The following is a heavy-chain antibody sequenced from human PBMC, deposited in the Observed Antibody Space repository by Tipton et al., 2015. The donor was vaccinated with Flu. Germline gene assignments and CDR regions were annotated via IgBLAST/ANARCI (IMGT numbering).Heavy chain of an antibody. Sequence: LRLSCTVSGGSIRNYYWSWLRQPAGKGLEWIGRISHSGSTNYNVSLNGRVIMSVDPSKGQLSLKLSSVTAADTAVYHCARGPEQWLVNPHYFDYWGQGTLVTVSS. CDR2: ISHSGST. CDR1: GGSIRNYY. D-gene: IGHD6-19*01. CDR3: ARGPEQWLVNPHYFDY. V-gene: IGHV4-4*07. J-gene: IGHJ4*02.